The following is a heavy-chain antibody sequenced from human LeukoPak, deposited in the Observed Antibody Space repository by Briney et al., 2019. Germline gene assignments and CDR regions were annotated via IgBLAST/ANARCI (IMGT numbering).Heavy chain of an antibody. D-gene: IGHD6-13*01. V-gene: IGHV1-69*06. CDR2: IIPIFGTA. CDR3: ARRLPGIAIWFDP. J-gene: IGHJ5*02. CDR1: GYTFTTYA. Sequence: SVKVSCKAAGYTFTTYAMNWVRQAPGQGQEWMGGIIPIFGTANYAQKFQGRVTITADNSTSTAYMQLSSLRSEDTAVYYCARRLPGIAIWFDPWGQGTLVTVSS.